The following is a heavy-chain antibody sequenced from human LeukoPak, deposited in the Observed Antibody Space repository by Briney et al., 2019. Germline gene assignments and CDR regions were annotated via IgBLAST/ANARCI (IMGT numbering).Heavy chain of an antibody. CDR2: INPNSGGT. CDR1: GYTFTSYY. D-gene: IGHD3-16*02. CDR3: AIVQPTLSYYFDY. Sequence: GASVKVSCKASGYTFTSYYMHWVRQAPGQGLEWMGIINPNSGGTNYAQKFQGRVTMTRDTSISTAYMELSRLRSDDTAVYYCAIVQPTLSYYFDYWGQGTLVTVSS. J-gene: IGHJ4*02. V-gene: IGHV1-2*02.